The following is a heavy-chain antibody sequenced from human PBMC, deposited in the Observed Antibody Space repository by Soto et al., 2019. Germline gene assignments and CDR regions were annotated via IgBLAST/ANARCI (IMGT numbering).Heavy chain of an antibody. CDR3: ARARGGCCDS. CDR1: GGSISSYY. CDR2: IYNSGST. V-gene: IGHV4-59*08. Sequence: QVQLQESGPGLVKPSETLSLTCTVSGGSISSYYWSWIRQPPGKGLEWIGYIYNSGSTNFNPSLKARVHMGVNTSKSQSFLELCAVTAADTAVDYGARARGGCCDSGGQGTLVTVSS. J-gene: IGHJ4*02. D-gene: IGHD2-8*01.